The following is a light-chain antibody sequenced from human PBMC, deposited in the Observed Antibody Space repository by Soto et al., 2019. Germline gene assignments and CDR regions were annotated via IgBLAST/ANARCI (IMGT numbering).Light chain of an antibody. CDR2: GAS. J-gene: IGKJ4*01. V-gene: IGKV3-20*01. CDR1: QSVTSSY. Sequence: EIVLTQSPGTLSLSPGQRATLSCRASQSVTSSYLAWYQQKPGQAPRLLIYGASSRATGIPDRFSGSGYGTDFTLTISRLEPEDFAVYYCQQYGSSPLTFGVGTKVEIK. CDR3: QQYGSSPLT.